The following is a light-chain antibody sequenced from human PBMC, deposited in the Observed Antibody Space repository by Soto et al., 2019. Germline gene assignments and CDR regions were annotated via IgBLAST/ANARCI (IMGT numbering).Light chain of an antibody. CDR3: TSWTTSTTMI. V-gene: IGLV2-14*03. CDR2: DVN. J-gene: IGLJ2*01. CDR1: SSEIGAYNF. Sequence: QSVLTQPASVSGSPGQSITISCTGTSSEIGAYNFVSWYQQHPGKAPKLMPYDVNIRPSGVSNRFSGSKSGNTASLTISGLQAEDEADYYCTSWTTSTTMIFGGGTKVTVL.